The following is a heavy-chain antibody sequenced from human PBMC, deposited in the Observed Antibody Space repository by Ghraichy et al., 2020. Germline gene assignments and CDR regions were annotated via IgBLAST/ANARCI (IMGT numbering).Heavy chain of an antibody. CDR3: ARAYDSGEYYRLAY. Sequence: SETLSLTCTVSGASVSSGSYYYTWIRQPPGKGLEWIGYFYSTGGTNYTPSLQSRVTISLDKSKNQFSLILTSVTAADTAVYFCARAYDSGEYYRLAYWGQGTLVTVSS. CDR1: GASVSSGSYY. V-gene: IGHV4-61*01. CDR2: FYSTGGT. J-gene: IGHJ4*02. D-gene: IGHD3-22*01.